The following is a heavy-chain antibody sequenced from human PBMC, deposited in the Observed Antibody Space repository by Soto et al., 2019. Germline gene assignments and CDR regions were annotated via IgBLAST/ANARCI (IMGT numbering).Heavy chain of an antibody. Sequence: KTSETLSLTCTVSGGSISSYYWSWIRQPPGKGLEWIGYIYYSGSTNYNPSLKSRVTISVDTSKNQFSLKLSSVTAADTAVYYCAGAAGIAAAGPKPRHFDYWGQGTLVTVSS. D-gene: IGHD6-13*01. V-gene: IGHV4-59*01. CDR2: IYYSGST. J-gene: IGHJ4*02. CDR1: GGSISSYY. CDR3: AGAAGIAAAGPKPRHFDY.